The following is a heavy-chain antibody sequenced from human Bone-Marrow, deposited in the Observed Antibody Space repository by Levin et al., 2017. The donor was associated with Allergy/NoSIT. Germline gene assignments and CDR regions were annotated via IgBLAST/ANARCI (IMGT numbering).Heavy chain of an antibody. J-gene: IGHJ4*02. Sequence: SSETLSLTCTVSHGSISSGDYYWSWIRQPPGKGLEWIGYTYYTGSTSYNPSLRSRVTISVDTSKNQFSLKLSSVTAADTAVYFCARKINGYDGGYYFYYWGQGTLATVSS. CDR1: HGSISSGDYY. D-gene: IGHD5-12*01. CDR2: TYYTGST. CDR3: ARKINGYDGGYYFYY. V-gene: IGHV4-30-4*01.